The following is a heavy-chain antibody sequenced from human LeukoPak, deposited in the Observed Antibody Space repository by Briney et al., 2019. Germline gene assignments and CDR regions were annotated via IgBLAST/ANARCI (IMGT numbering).Heavy chain of an antibody. Sequence: GSLRFSCAASGFTFSDYYMSWIRQAPGKGLEWVSYISSSGSTIYYADSVKGRFTISRDNAKNSLYLQMNSLRAEDTAVYYCARDKAYYYDSSGPNWFDPWGQGTLVTVSS. CDR2: ISSSGSTI. J-gene: IGHJ5*02. D-gene: IGHD3-22*01. CDR3: ARDKAYYYDSSGPNWFDP. CDR1: GFTFSDYY. V-gene: IGHV3-11*01.